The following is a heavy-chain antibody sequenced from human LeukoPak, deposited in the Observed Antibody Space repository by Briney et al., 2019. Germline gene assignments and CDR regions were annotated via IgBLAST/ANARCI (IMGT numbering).Heavy chain of an antibody. V-gene: IGHV3-23*01. CDR1: GFTFSSYA. J-gene: IGHJ4*02. Sequence: PGGSLRLSCAASGFTFSSYAMSWVRQAPGKGLEWVSAISGSGGSTYYADSVKGRFTISRDNSKNTLYLQMDSLRAEDTAVYYCSRSGYYDVLDYWGQGTLVTVSS. D-gene: IGHD3-3*01. CDR2: ISGSGGST. CDR3: SRSGYYDVLDY.